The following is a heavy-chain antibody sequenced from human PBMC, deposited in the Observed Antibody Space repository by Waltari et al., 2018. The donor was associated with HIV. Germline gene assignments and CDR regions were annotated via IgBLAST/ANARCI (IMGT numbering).Heavy chain of an antibody. CDR1: GFTFSSYW. CDR2: INRDGSTI. V-gene: IGHV3-74*01. D-gene: IGHD3-10*01. Sequence: VQLVESGGGLVQPGGSLRLSCSASGFTFSSYWITWVRQAPGKGLVWVSGINRDGSTIRYADSVKGRFTISRDNAKNTLYLQMNSMRAEDTALYYCARGQYYSMDVWGQGTTVTVSS. J-gene: IGHJ6*02. CDR3: ARGQYYSMDV.